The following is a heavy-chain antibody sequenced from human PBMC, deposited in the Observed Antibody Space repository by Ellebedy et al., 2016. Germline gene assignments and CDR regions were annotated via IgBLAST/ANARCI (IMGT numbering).Heavy chain of an antibody. D-gene: IGHD1-26*01. Sequence: GESLKISXAASGFDFSVYSMNWVRQAPGKGLEWVSSISGFDGSTYYADSVKGRFTTSRDNSKNTLFLQVNSLRAEDTAVYYCARVRVGAIDFFDYWGQGTLVTVSS. V-gene: IGHV3-23*01. CDR1: GFDFSVYS. CDR2: ISGFDGST. CDR3: ARVRVGAIDFFDY. J-gene: IGHJ4*02.